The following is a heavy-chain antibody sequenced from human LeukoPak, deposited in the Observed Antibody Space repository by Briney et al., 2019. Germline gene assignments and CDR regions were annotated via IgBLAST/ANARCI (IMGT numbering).Heavy chain of an antibody. J-gene: IGHJ6*03. V-gene: IGHV1-69*06. Sequence: SVKVSCKASGGTFSSYAISWVRQAPGQGLEWMGRIIPIFGTANYAQKFQGRVTITADTSTDTAYMELSSLRSEDTAVYYCATDLRDILTGPYYYYMDVWGKGTTVTVSS. D-gene: IGHD3-9*01. CDR2: IIPIFGTA. CDR3: ATDLRDILTGPYYYYMDV. CDR1: GGTFSSYA.